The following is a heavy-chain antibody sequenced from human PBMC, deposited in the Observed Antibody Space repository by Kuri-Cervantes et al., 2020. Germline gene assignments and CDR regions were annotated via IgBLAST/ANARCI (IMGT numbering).Heavy chain of an antibody. CDR1: GGSISSYY. D-gene: IGHD3-10*01. J-gene: IGHJ6*03. V-gene: IGHV4-59*12. CDR3: ARDRHYGSGSYYLYYMDV. CDR2: IYYSGST. Sequence: GSLRLSCTVSGGSISSYYWSWIRQPPGKGLERIGYIYYSGSTNYNPSLKSRVTISVDTSKNQFSLKLSSVTAADTAVYYCARDRHYGSGSYYLYYMDVWGKGTTVTVSS.